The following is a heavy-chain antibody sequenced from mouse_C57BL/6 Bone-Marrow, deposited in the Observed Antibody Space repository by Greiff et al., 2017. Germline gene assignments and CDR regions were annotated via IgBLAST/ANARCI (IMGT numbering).Heavy chain of an antibody. CDR3: ARQTGTGAMDY. CDR1: GFTFSDYY. Sequence: EVKLVESGGGLVQPGGSLTLSCAASGFTFSDYYMYWVRQTPEKRLEWVAYISNGGGSTYYPDTVKGRFTISRDNAKNTLYLQMSRLKSEDTAMYYCARQTGTGAMDYWGQGTSVTGSS. D-gene: IGHD3-3*01. CDR2: ISNGGGST. J-gene: IGHJ4*01. V-gene: IGHV5-12*01.